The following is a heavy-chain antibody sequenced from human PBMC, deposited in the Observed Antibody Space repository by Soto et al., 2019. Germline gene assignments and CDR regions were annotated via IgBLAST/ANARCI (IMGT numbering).Heavy chain of an antibody. J-gene: IGHJ6*02. CDR1: GGSFSGYY. D-gene: IGHD2-2*01. V-gene: IGHV4-34*01. CDR3: ATLVVPGYYYYGMDV. Sequence: QVQLQQWGAGLLKPSETLSLTCAVYGGSFSGYYWSWIRQPPGKGLEWIGEINHSGSTNYNPSLKSRVTISVDTSKNQFSLKLSSVTAADTAVYYCATLVVPGYYYYGMDVWGQGTTVTVSS. CDR2: INHSGST.